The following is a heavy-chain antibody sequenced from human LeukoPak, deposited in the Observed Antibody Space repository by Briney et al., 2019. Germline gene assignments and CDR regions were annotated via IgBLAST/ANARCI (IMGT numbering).Heavy chain of an antibody. Sequence: SETLSLTCTVSGGSISSYYWSWIRQPPGKGLEWIGYIYYSGSTNYNPSLKSRVTISVDTSKSQFSLKLSSVTAADTAVYYCARGYDFWSGYYPPYFDYWGQGTLVTVSP. J-gene: IGHJ4*02. CDR3: ARGYDFWSGYYPPYFDY. V-gene: IGHV4-59*01. D-gene: IGHD3-3*01. CDR1: GGSISSYY. CDR2: IYYSGST.